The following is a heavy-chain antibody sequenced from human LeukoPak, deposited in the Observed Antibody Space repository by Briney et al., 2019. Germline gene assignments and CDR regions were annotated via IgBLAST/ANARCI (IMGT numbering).Heavy chain of an antibody. Sequence: SETLSLTCTVSGGSISSGGYYWSWIRQHPGKGLEWIGYIYYSGSTYYNPSLKSRVTISVDTSKNQFSLKLSSVTAADTAVYYCAREKAAAGTVGYWGQGTLVTVSS. CDR3: AREKAAAGTVGY. V-gene: IGHV4-31*03. J-gene: IGHJ4*02. D-gene: IGHD6-13*01. CDR2: IYYSGST. CDR1: GGSISSGGYY.